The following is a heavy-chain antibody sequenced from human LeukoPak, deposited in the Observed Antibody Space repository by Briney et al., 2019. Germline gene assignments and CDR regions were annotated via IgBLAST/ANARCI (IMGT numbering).Heavy chain of an antibody. CDR2: INHSGNA. CDR3: ARKTGYYYHPCDY. D-gene: IGHD3-22*01. Sequence: SETLSLTCGVYGGSFSGYYWTWIRQPPGKGLEWIGEINHSGNANYDPSLKSRVTMSVDTSKNQFSLHVSSVTAADTAVYYCARKTGYYYHPCDYWGQGTLVTVSS. J-gene: IGHJ4*02. V-gene: IGHV4-34*01. CDR1: GGSFSGYY.